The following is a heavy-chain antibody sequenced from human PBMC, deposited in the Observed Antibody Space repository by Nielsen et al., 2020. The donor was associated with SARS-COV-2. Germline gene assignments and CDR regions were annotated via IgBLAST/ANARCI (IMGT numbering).Heavy chain of an antibody. CDR3: ARDVEMATISFDY. J-gene: IGHJ4*02. CDR2: IKQDGSEK. CDR1: GFTVSSNY. V-gene: IGHV3-7*05. D-gene: IGHD5-24*01. Sequence: GESLKISCAASGFTVSSNYMSWVRQAPGKGLEWVANIKQDGSEKYYVDSVKGRFTISRDNAKNSLYLQMNSLRAEDTAVYYCARDVEMATISFDYWGQGTLVTVSS.